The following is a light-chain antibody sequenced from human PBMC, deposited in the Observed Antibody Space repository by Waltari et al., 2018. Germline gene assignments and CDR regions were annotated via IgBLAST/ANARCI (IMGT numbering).Light chain of an antibody. CDR3: QQSYGTPRT. Sequence: DIQMTQSPSSLSASVGDRVSITCRASQSISNSLNWYKQKPGKVPKLLIYAASSLQSGVPSRFSGSGSGTDFTLIITSLQPEDFATYYCQQSYGTPRTFGQGTRVEIK. CDR2: AAS. J-gene: IGKJ1*01. V-gene: IGKV1-39*01. CDR1: QSISNS.